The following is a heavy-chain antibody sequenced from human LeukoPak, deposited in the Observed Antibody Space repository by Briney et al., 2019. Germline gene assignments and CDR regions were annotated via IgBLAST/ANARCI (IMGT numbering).Heavy chain of an antibody. Sequence: GGSLRLSCAAPGFTFSSFGMHWVRQAPGKGLEWVAIIWYDGNNKYYADSVKGRFTISRDNSKNMLYLQMNSLRAEDTAVYYCAKDQGIGDYASTDYWGQGTLVTVSS. V-gene: IGHV3-33*06. D-gene: IGHD4-17*01. CDR1: GFTFSSFG. CDR2: IWYDGNNK. J-gene: IGHJ4*02. CDR3: AKDQGIGDYASTDY.